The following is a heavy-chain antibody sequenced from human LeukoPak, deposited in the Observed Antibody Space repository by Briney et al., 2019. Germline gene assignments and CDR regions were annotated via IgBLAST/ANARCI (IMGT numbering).Heavy chain of an antibody. Sequence: ASVKVSCKASGYTFTSYGISWVRQAPGQGLEWMGWISAYNGNTNYAQKLQGRVTMTTDTSTSTAYMELRSLRSDDTAVYYCASGYSSSWKVDYYFDYWGQGTLVTVSS. CDR1: GYTFTSYG. J-gene: IGHJ4*02. CDR2: ISAYNGNT. V-gene: IGHV1-18*01. CDR3: ASGYSSSWKVDYYFDY. D-gene: IGHD6-13*01.